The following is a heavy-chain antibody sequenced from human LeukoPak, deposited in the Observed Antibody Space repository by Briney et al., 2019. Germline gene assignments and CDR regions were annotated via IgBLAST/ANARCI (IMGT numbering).Heavy chain of an antibody. J-gene: IGHJ4*02. Sequence: GGSLTLSCAASGFDFSNYWMHWVRQVPGKGLVWVSRITRDGGGANYADSVKGRFTISRDNARSTLYLQMNSLRAEDTAVYYCARDGDGYNFDYWGQGALVIVSS. D-gene: IGHD5-24*01. CDR2: ITRDGGGA. V-gene: IGHV3-74*01. CDR3: ARDGDGYNFDY. CDR1: GFDFSNYW.